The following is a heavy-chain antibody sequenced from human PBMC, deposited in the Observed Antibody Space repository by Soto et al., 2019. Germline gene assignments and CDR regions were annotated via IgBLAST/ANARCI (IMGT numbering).Heavy chain of an antibody. Sequence: VGSLRLSCAASGFTFSSYWMSWVRQAPGKGREGVANIKQDGSEKYYVHSVKGRFTISRDNAKNSLYLQMNSLRAEDTAVYYCARMYYDFLPFDYWGQGTLVTVSS. CDR1: GFTFSSYW. D-gene: IGHD3-3*01. V-gene: IGHV3-7*01. CDR2: IKQDGSEK. CDR3: ARMYYDFLPFDY. J-gene: IGHJ4*02.